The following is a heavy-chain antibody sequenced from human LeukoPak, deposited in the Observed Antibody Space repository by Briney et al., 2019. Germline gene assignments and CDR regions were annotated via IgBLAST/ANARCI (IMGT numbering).Heavy chain of an antibody. J-gene: IGHJ3*01. D-gene: IGHD3-16*01. CDR1: GFTFNTYW. CDR3: VREAGGTYAFDV. V-gene: IGHV3-74*01. Sequence: GGSLRLSCAASGFTFNTYWMHWVRQGPGKGLVWVSRIDGDGSRASYADSVKGRFTISRDNAKNTLYLQMNSPRPEDTAVYFCVREAGGTYAFDVWGQGTMVAVSS. CDR2: IDGDGSRA.